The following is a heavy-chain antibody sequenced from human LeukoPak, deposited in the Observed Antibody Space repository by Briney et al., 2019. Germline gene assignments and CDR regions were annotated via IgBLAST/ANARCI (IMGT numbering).Heavy chain of an antibody. CDR2: MNPNSGNT. CDR1: GYIFTDYY. J-gene: IGHJ6*02. Sequence: ASVKVSCKASGYIFTDYYMHWVRQATGQGLEWMGWMNPNSGNTGYAQKFQGRVTMTRNTSISTAYMELSSLRSEDTAVYYCALMVYATLPLSDYYGMDVWGQGTTVTVSS. V-gene: IGHV1-8*02. D-gene: IGHD2-8*01. CDR3: ALMVYATLPLSDYYGMDV.